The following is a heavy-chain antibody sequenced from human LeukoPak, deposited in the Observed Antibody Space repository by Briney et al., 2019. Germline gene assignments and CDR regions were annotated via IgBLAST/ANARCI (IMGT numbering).Heavy chain of an antibody. D-gene: IGHD6-19*01. Sequence: PSETLSLTCTVSGGSISSYYWSWIRQPAGKGLEWIGRIYTSGSTNYNPSLKSRVTMSVDTSKNQFSLKLSSVTAADAAVYYCARDHSSGWYSEALEVWGQGTMVTVSS. CDR1: GGSISSYY. V-gene: IGHV4-4*07. CDR2: IYTSGST. J-gene: IGHJ3*01. CDR3: ARDHSSGWYSEALEV.